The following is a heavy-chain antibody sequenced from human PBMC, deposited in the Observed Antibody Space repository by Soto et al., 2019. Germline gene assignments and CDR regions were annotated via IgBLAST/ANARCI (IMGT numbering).Heavy chain of an antibody. CDR1: GGTFSSYA. CDR2: IIPIFGTA. J-gene: IGHJ5*02. D-gene: IGHD3-22*01. CDR3: ARVGFPSSGYYPYLFAP. Sequence: GASVKVSCKASGGTFSSYAISWVRQAPGQGLEWMGEIIPIFGTANYAQKFQGRVTITADESTSTAYMELSSLRSEDTAVFYCARVGFPSSGYYPYLFAPWGRGTLVTVSS. V-gene: IGHV1-69*13.